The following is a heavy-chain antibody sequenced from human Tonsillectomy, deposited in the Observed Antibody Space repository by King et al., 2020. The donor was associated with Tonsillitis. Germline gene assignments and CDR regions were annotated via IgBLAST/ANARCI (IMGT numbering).Heavy chain of an antibody. CDR1: GFTFSSYS. Sequence: VQLVESGGGLVKPGGSLRLSCAASGFTFSSYSMNWVRQAPGKGLEWVSSISSSSSYIYYADSGKGRFTISRDNAKNSLYLQMNSLGAEETAVYYCARDGTERSGNWFDPWGQGTLVTVSS. CDR3: ARDGTERSGNWFDP. V-gene: IGHV3-21*01. D-gene: IGHD1-1*01. CDR2: ISSSSSYI. J-gene: IGHJ5*02.